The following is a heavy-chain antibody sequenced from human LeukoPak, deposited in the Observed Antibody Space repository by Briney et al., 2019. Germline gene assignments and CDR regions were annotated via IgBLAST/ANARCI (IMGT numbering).Heavy chain of an antibody. V-gene: IGHV3-30*19. Sequence: PGGSLRLSCAASGFTFSSYGMHWVRQAPGKGLEWVAVISYDGSNKYYADSVKGRFTISRDNSKNTPYLQMNSLRAEDTAVYYCARENDYVWGSYREPFYYFDYWGQGTLVTVSS. CDR2: ISYDGSNK. CDR3: ARENDYVWGSYREPFYYFDY. CDR1: GFTFSSYG. D-gene: IGHD3-16*02. J-gene: IGHJ4*02.